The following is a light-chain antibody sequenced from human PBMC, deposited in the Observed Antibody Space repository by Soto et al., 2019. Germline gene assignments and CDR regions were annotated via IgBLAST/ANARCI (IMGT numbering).Light chain of an antibody. CDR2: AAS. Sequence: DIQMTQSPSSLSASVGDRVTITCRATQGISNYLAWYQQKPGKVPKLLIYAASTLQSGVPSRFSGSGSGTXXXXXXXXXXPEXVATYXXXKXNSAPQFTFGPGTKVDIK. J-gene: IGKJ3*01. V-gene: IGKV1-27*01. CDR1: QGISNY. CDR3: XKXNSAPQFT.